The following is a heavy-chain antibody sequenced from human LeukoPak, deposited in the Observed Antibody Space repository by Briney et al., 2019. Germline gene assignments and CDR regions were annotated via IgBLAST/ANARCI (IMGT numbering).Heavy chain of an antibody. CDR1: GFTVSSNY. J-gene: IGHJ3*02. V-gene: IGHV3-11*01. CDR2: ISSSGSTI. D-gene: IGHD3-22*01. CDR3: ARVGYYDSSGYPPDAFDI. Sequence: PGGSLRLSCAASGFTVSSNYMSWVRQAPGKGLEWVSYISSSGSTIYYADSVKGRFTISRDNAKNSLYLQMNSLRAEDTAVYYCARVGYYDSSGYPPDAFDIWGQGTMVTVSS.